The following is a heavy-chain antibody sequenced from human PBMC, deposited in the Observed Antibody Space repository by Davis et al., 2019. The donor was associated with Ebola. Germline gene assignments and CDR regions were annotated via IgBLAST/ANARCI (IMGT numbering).Heavy chain of an antibody. Sequence: GESLKISCVASGFTFSTYDMHWVRQSTGKGLEWVSGTGTAGDTYYSGSVRGRFTISRDNAKNSLYLQMNSLRAEDTAVYYCVRDPALVVTGGGWFFGLWGRGTLVTVSS. CDR3: VRDPALVVTGGGWFFGL. V-gene: IGHV3-13*01. CDR1: GFTFSTYD. D-gene: IGHD2-21*02. CDR2: TGTAGDT. J-gene: IGHJ2*01.